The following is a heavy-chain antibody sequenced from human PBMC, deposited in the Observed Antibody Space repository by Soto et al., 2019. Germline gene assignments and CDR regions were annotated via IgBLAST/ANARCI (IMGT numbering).Heavy chain of an antibody. CDR1: GFTFSSYA. Sequence: PGGSLRLSCAASGFTFSSYAMHWVRQAPGKGLEWVAVISYDGSNKYYADSVKGRFTISRDNSKNTLYLQMNSLRAEDTAVYYCARVLVPAAMPDDGMDVWGQGTTVTVSS. J-gene: IGHJ6*02. D-gene: IGHD2-2*01. CDR2: ISYDGSNK. CDR3: ARVLVPAAMPDDGMDV. V-gene: IGHV3-30-3*01.